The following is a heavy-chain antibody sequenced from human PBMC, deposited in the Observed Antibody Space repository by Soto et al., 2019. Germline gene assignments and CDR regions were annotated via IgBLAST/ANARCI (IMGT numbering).Heavy chain of an antibody. CDR1: GFIFSDYY. Sequence: PGGSLRLSCAASGFIFSDYYMSWIRQAPGKGLEWLAYISRDGNAIFYADSVIGRFTVSRDNAKNSLFLQMDDLRAEDTAMFFCARGAEMSSLTKWFDPWGQGTLVTVSS. CDR3: ARGAEMSSLTKWFDP. CDR2: ISRDGNAI. D-gene: IGHD1-1*01. J-gene: IGHJ5*02. V-gene: IGHV3-11*01.